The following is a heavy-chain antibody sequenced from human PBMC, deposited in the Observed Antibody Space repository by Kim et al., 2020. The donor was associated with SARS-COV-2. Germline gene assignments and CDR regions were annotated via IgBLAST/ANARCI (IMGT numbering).Heavy chain of an antibody. V-gene: IGHV4-31*02. D-gene: IGHD3-22*01. J-gene: IGHJ3*02. CDR3: ARARGGTMILVVIGAFDI. Sequence: KSRVTISVDTSKNQFSLKLSSVTAADTAVYYCARARGGTMILVVIGAFDIWGQGTMVTVSS.